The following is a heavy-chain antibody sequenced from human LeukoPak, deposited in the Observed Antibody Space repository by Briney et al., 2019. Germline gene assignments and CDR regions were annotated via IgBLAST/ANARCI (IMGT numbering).Heavy chain of an antibody. D-gene: IGHD5-18*01. CDR3: ARGRGYSYGKFDY. V-gene: IGHV3-66*01. CDR2: IYSGGST. Sequence: TGGSLRLSCAASGFTVSSNYMSWVRQAPGKGLEWVSVIYSGGSTYYADSVKGRFTISRVNSKNTLYLQMNSLRAEDTAVYYCARGRGYSYGKFDYWGQGTLVTVSS. CDR1: GFTVSSNY. J-gene: IGHJ4*02.